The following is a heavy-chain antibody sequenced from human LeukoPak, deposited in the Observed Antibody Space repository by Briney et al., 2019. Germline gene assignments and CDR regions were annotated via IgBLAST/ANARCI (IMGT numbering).Heavy chain of an antibody. J-gene: IGHJ4*02. CDR2: IYSGGST. D-gene: IGHD3-10*01. CDR3: ASLYGSGSYYPGSTDY. Sequence: GGSLRLSCAASGFTVSSNYMSLVRQAPGKGLEWVSVIYSGGSTYYADSVKGRFTISRDNSKNTLYLQMNSLRAEDTAVYYCASLYGSGSYYPGSTDYWGQGTLVTVSS. CDR1: GFTVSSNY. V-gene: IGHV3-53*01.